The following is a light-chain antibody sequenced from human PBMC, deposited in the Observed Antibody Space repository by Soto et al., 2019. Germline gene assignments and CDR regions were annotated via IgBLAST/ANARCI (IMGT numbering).Light chain of an antibody. CDR1: SSDVGSYNY. V-gene: IGLV2-14*01. CDR2: DVS. J-gene: IGLJ2*01. Sequence: QSALTQPASVSGSPGQSITISCTGTSSDVGSYNYVSWYQQYPGKAPKPMIYDVSNRPSGVSNRFSGSKSGNTASLTISGLQAEDEADYYCSSYTGSSTPSVVFGGGTKLTVL. CDR3: SSYTGSSTPSVV.